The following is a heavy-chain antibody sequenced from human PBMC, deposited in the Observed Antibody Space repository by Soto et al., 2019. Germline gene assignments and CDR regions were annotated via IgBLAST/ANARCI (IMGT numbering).Heavy chain of an antibody. J-gene: IGHJ5*02. CDR2: IYYSGST. CDR1: GGSISSYY. D-gene: IGHD3-10*01. Sequence: SETLSLTCTVSGGSISSYYWSWIRQPPGKGLEWIGYIYYSGSTNYNPSLKSRVTISVDTSKNQFSLKLSSVTAADTAVYYCARAMVYYGSGSFWFDPWGQGTLVTVSS. CDR3: ARAMVYYGSGSFWFDP. V-gene: IGHV4-59*01.